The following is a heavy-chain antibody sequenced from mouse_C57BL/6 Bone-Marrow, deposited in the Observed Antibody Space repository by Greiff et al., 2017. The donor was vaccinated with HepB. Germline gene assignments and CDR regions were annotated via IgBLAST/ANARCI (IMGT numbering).Heavy chain of an antibody. Sequence: EVNLVESGGGLVQPGGSLSLSCAASGFTFTDYYMSWVRQPPGKALEWLGFIRNKANGYTTEYSASVKGRFTISRDNSQSILYLQMNALRAEDSATYYCARYYYGSSYGYFDVWGTGTTVTVSS. V-gene: IGHV7-3*01. D-gene: IGHD1-1*01. CDR1: GFTFTDYY. CDR2: IRNKANGYTT. CDR3: ARYYYGSSYGYFDV. J-gene: IGHJ1*03.